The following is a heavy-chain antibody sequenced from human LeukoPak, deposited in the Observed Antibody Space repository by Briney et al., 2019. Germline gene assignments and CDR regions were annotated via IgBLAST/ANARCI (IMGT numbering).Heavy chain of an antibody. CDR3: ASMATTDVDTATQLIDY. D-gene: IGHD5-18*01. Sequence: ASVKVSCKASGGTFSSYAISWVRQAPGQGLEWMGGIISIFGTANYAQKFQGRVTITADESTSTAYMELSSLRSEDTAVYYCASMATTDVDTATQLIDYWGQGTLVTVPS. V-gene: IGHV1-69*13. CDR1: GGTFSSYA. J-gene: IGHJ4*02. CDR2: IISIFGTA.